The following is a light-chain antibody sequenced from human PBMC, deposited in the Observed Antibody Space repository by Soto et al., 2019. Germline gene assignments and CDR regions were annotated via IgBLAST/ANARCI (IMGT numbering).Light chain of an antibody. V-gene: IGKV3-15*01. CDR2: RAS. Sequence: EIVMTQSPATLSVSPGERVTLSCRASQSVNSNLAWYQQKPGQAPRLLIYRASTRATGFPARFSGSGSGTDCTLTISGLQSEDCAVYYCQQYNDWPRTFGQGTKVDIK. CDR1: QSVNSN. CDR3: QQYNDWPRT. J-gene: IGKJ1*01.